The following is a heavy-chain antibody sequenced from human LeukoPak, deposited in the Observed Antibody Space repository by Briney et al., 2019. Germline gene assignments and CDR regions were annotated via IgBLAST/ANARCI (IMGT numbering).Heavy chain of an antibody. CDR1: GYTFTSYD. D-gene: IGHD1-26*01. V-gene: IGHV1-8*01. J-gene: IGHJ4*02. Sequence: ASVKVSCKASGYTFTSYDINWVRQATGQGLEWMGWMNPNSGNTGYAQKFQGRVTMTRNTSISTAYMELSSLRAEDTAVYYCAKISGSYRGYYFDYWGQGTLVTVSS. CDR3: AKISGSYRGYYFDY. CDR2: MNPNSGNT.